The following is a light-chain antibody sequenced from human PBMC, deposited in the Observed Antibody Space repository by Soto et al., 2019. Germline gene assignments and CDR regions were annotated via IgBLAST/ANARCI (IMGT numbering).Light chain of an antibody. CDR2: AVN. CDR3: CSYAGSYTWV. CDR1: SSDVGDYNY. Sequence: QSALTQPRSVSGSPGQSVTISCTGTSSDVGDYNYVSWYQQHPGKAPKLLIYAVNMRPTGVPDRFSGSKSGNTASLTISGLQAEDEADYSCCSYAGSYTWVFGGGTKVTVL. J-gene: IGLJ3*02. V-gene: IGLV2-11*01.